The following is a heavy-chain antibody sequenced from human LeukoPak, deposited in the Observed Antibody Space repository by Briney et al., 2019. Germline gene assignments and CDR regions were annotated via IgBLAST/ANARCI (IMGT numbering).Heavy chain of an antibody. CDR1: GGSISSYY. CDR2: IYYSGST. CDR3: ARRNGGFDP. V-gene: IGHV4-59*01. D-gene: IGHD2-8*01. J-gene: IGHJ5*02. Sequence: SETLSLTCTVSGGSISSYYWSWIRQPPGEGLEWIGYIYYSGSTNYNPSLKSRVTISVDTSKNQFSLKLSSVTAADTAVYYCARRNGGFDPWGQGTLVTVSS.